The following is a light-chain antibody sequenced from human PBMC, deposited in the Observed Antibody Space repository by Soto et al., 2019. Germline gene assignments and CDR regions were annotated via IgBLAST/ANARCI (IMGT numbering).Light chain of an antibody. J-gene: IGKJ2*01. Sequence: DIVMTQSPDSLAVSLGERATINCKSSQSVLYSSNNKNYFAWYQQKPGQPTKLLIYWASNREYGVPDRFSGSRSGTDVTLTISSLQAEDVPVYYCKQNYDTRPYTFGQGTKLEIK. CDR3: KQNYDTRPYT. CDR1: QSVLYSSNNKNY. CDR2: WAS. V-gene: IGKV4-1*01.